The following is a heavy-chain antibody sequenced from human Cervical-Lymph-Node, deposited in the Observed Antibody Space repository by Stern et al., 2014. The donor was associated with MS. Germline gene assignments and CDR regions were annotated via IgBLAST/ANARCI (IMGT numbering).Heavy chain of an antibody. J-gene: IGHJ5*02. D-gene: IGHD5-18*01. Sequence: QLVQSGPEVKKPGTSVKVSCKASGITFSQSAVQWLRQAPGQRLEGIGWVGRLNGSTNYAQSFQERVTITRDMSTSTVYMELRSLRSEDTAVYYCASERYTYYDDQRPPGGFGPWGQGTLVTVSS. CDR3: ASERYTYYDDQRPPGGFGP. CDR2: VGRLNGST. CDR1: GITFSQSA. V-gene: IGHV1-58*03.